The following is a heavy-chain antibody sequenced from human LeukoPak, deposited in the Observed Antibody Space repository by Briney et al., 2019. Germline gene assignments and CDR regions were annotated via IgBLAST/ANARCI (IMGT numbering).Heavy chain of an antibody. D-gene: IGHD5-24*01. V-gene: IGHV1-69*04. CDR2: IIPILGIA. J-gene: IGHJ4*02. CDR1: GGTFSSYA. Sequence: ASVKVSCKASGGTFSSYAISWVRQAPGQGLEWMGRIIPILGIANYAQKFQGRVTITADKSTSTAYMELSRLRSEDTAVYYCAGDRADGYMDCWGQGTLVTVSS. CDR3: AGDRADGYMDC.